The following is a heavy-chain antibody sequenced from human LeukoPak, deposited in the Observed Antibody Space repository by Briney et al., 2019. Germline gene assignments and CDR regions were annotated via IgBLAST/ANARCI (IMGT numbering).Heavy chain of an antibody. V-gene: IGHV4-31*03. CDR3: AKGPYYYDSKTFDY. CDR1: GGSISSGGYY. Sequence: SQTLSLTCTVSGGSISSGGYYWSRIRQHPGKGLEWIGYIYYSGSTYYNPSLKSRVTISVDTSQNQFSLKLSSVTAADTAAYYCAKGPYYYDSKTFDYWGQGTLVTVTS. J-gene: IGHJ4*02. D-gene: IGHD3-22*01. CDR2: IYYSGST.